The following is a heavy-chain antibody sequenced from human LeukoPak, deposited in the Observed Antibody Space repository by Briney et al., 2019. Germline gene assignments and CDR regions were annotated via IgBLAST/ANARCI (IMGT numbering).Heavy chain of an antibody. CDR2: IYYNGST. CDR1: GGSVSNIGYY. J-gene: IGHJ5*02. CDR3: ARDRHITIFGVVPHRCFDT. D-gene: IGHD3-3*01. V-gene: IGHV4-31*03. Sequence: SETLSLTCTVSGGSVSNIGYYWSWIRQHPGKGVEWIGNIYYNGSTYYNPSLKSRLSVSVATSKNQFFLKLSSVTAADTAVYYCARDRHITIFGVVPHRCFDTWGQGTMVTGSS.